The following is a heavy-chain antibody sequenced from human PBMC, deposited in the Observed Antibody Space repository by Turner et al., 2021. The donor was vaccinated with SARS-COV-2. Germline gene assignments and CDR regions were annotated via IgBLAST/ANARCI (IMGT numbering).Heavy chain of an antibody. CDR2: IWYDGSNK. V-gene: IGHV3-33*01. CDR1: GFPFSSYG. Sequence: QVQLVESGGGVVQPGRSLRLSCAASGFPFSSYGMHWVRQAPGKGLEWVAVIWYDGSNKYYADSVKGRFTISRDNSKNTLYLQMNSLRAEDTAVYYCARTKGYCSSTSCYLDYWGQGTLVTVSS. J-gene: IGHJ4*02. D-gene: IGHD2-2*01. CDR3: ARTKGYCSSTSCYLDY.